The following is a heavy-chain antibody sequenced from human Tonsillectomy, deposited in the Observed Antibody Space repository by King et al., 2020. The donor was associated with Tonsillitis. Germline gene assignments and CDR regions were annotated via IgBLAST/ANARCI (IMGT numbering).Heavy chain of an antibody. CDR3: ARIRYRGDSDYYFDY. CDR2: FDWNDDT. Sequence: TLKESGPALVRPTQTLTLTCSFSGFSLTTFAMSVPWIRQPPGKALEWLALFDWNDDTYYNSTLRNRLTISKDTSENQVVLTMTNMDPVDTATYFCARIRYRGDSDYYFDYWGQGTLVTVSS. J-gene: IGHJ4*02. CDR1: GFSLTTFAMS. V-gene: IGHV2-70*01. D-gene: IGHD5-12*01.